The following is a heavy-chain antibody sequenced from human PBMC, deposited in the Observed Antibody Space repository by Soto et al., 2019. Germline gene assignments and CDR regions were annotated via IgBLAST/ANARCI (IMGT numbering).Heavy chain of an antibody. J-gene: IGHJ4*02. CDR3: ARWGTTGGLAV. Sequence: QVQLVESGGGVVQPGTSLRLSCVGSGFTFRSYVIHWVRQAPGKGLEWVALTSYDGSNNFYGDSVKGRFTISRHNSRNTVELQMYSLRFEDTALYYCARWGTTGGLAVWGQGTLVSVSS. CDR2: TSYDGSNN. D-gene: IGHD3-16*01. V-gene: IGHV3-33*05. CDR1: GFTFRSYV.